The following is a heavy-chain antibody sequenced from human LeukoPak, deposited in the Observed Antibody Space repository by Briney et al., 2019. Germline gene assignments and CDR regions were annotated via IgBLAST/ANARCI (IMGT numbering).Heavy chain of an antibody. CDR1: GGTFSSYA. D-gene: IGHD3-22*01. CDR2: IIPIFGTA. CDR3: ASYYDSSGYWVWYFDL. Sequence: SVKVSCKASGGTFSSYAISWVRQAPGQGLEWMGGIIPIFGTANYAQKFQGRVTITADESTSTAYMELSSLRSEDTAVYYCASYYDSSGYWVWYFDLWGRGTLVTASS. J-gene: IGHJ2*01. V-gene: IGHV1-69*13.